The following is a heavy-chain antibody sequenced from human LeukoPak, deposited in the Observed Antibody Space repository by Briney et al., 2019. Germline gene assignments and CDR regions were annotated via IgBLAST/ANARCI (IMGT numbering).Heavy chain of an antibody. CDR1: GYTFTSYA. CDR3: ARVSAPGSGSYYYYYYGMDV. V-gene: IGHV7-4-1*02. Sequence: GASGKVSCKASGYTFTSYAMNWVRQAPGQGLEWMGWINTNTGNPTYAQGFTGRFVFSLDTSVSTAYLQISSLKAEDTAVYYCARVSAPGSGSYYYYYYGMDVWGQGTTVTVSS. CDR2: INTNTGNP. J-gene: IGHJ6*02. D-gene: IGHD3-10*01.